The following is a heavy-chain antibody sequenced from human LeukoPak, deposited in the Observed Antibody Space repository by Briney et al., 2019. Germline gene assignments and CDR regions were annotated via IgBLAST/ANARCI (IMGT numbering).Heavy chain of an antibody. Sequence: VASVKVSCKASGYTFTSYYMHWVRQAPGQGLEWMGIINPSGGSTSYAQKFQGRVTMTRDTSTSTVYMELSSLRSEDTAVYYCAGDQFVVRLPYYYDCSGRSDYWGQGTLVTVSS. D-gene: IGHD3-22*01. J-gene: IGHJ4*02. V-gene: IGHV1-46*01. CDR2: INPSGGST. CDR3: AGDQFVVRLPYYYDCSGRSDY. CDR1: GYTFTSYY.